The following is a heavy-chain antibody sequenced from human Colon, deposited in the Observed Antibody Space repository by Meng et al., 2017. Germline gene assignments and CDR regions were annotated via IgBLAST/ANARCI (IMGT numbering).Heavy chain of an antibody. CDR3: ARESQDYYDSSGDFYFFYFDY. V-gene: IGHV4-61*02. D-gene: IGHD3-22*01. Sequence: SETLSLTCSVSGGSLTTDAYYWNWVRQPAGRGLEWIGRVFASGSTTYNPSLERRATISLDTSKSQFSLKLTSVTAADTAVYYCARESQDYYDSSGDFYFFYFDYWGQGTLVTVSS. J-gene: IGHJ4*02. CDR1: GGSLTTDAYY. CDR2: VFASGST.